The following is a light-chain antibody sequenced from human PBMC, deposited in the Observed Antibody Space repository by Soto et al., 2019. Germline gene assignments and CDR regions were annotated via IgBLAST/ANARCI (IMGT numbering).Light chain of an antibody. CDR1: QSISSW. V-gene: IGKV1-12*01. J-gene: IGKJ5*01. CDR2: AAS. Sequence: DIKMNQSPSTLSAYIGDRVTITCRASQSISSWLAWYQQKPGTAPKLLIYAASSLQSGVPSRFSGSGSGTDFTLTISSLQPEDFATYYCQQANSFPITFGQVTRLEI. CDR3: QQANSFPIT.